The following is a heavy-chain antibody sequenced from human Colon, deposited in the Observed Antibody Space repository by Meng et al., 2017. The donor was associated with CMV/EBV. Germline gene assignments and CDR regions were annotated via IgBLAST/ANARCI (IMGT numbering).Heavy chain of an antibody. CDR1: GFTFDTYS. Sequence: GESLKISCAASGFTFDTYSMNWVRQAPGKGLEWVSVISGNGGSTYYGDSVKGRFTISRDNSNNTLYLQMRSLRAEDTAVYYCVRDNARVQGNIPILVVPQGFDYWGQGTVVTVSS. CDR2: ISGNGGST. D-gene: IGHD3-22*01. CDR3: VRDNARVQGNIPILVVPQGFDY. V-gene: IGHV3-23*01. J-gene: IGHJ4*02.